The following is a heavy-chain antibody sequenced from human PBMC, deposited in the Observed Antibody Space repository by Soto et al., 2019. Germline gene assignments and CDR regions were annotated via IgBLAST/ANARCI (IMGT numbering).Heavy chain of an antibody. Sequence: GGSLRLSCAASGFTFDDYAMHWVRQAPGKGLEWVSSISSSSSYIYYADSVKGRFTISRDNAKNSLYLQMNSLRAEDTAVYYCARGPLTDAFDIWGQGTMVTVSS. J-gene: IGHJ3*02. D-gene: IGHD7-27*01. CDR1: GFTFDDYA. V-gene: IGHV3-21*01. CDR3: ARGPLTDAFDI. CDR2: ISSSSSYI.